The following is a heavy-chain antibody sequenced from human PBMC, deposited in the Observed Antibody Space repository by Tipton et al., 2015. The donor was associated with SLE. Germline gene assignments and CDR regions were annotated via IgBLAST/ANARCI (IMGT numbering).Heavy chain of an antibody. D-gene: IGHD2-2*01. CDR1: GGSISSHY. Sequence: TLSLTCTVSGGSISSHYWSWIRQPPGKGLEWIGYIYYSGSTNYNPSLKSRVTISVDTSKNQFSLKLSSVTAADTAVYYCARVGVVVPAAHNWFDPWGQGTLVTVSS. J-gene: IGHJ5*02. V-gene: IGHV4-59*11. CDR3: ARVGVVVPAAHNWFDP. CDR2: IYYSGST.